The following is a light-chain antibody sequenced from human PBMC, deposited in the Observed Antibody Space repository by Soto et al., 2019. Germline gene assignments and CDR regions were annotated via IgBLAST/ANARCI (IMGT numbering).Light chain of an antibody. CDR3: TSYTSSSTRV. CDR1: SSDVGGYNY. CDR2: DVS. Sequence: QSALTQPASVSGSPGQSITISCTGTSSDVGGYNYVSWYQQHRGKAPKLMIYDVSNRPSGVSNRFSGSKSANTASLTISGLQAEDEADYYCTSYTSSSTRVFGTGTKVTVL. V-gene: IGLV2-14*01. J-gene: IGLJ1*01.